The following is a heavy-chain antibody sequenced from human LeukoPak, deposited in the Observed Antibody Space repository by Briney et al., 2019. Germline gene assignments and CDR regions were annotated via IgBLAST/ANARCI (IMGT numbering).Heavy chain of an antibody. V-gene: IGHV4-39*01. CDR2: IYYSGNT. CDR3: ARRINSSGHYDY. J-gene: IGHJ4*02. Sequence: PSETLSLTCTVSGGSISSSSYYWGWIRQPPGKGLEWIGSIYYSGNTNYNPSLQSRVTISVDTPKNQFSLKLTSVTAADTAVYYRARRINSSGHYDYWGQGTLVTISS. CDR1: GGSISSSSYY. D-gene: IGHD3-22*01.